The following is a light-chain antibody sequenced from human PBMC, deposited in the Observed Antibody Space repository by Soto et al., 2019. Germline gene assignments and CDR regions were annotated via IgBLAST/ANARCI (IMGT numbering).Light chain of an antibody. CDR3: SSYTSSSTLFYV. CDR1: SSDVGGYNY. V-gene: IGLV2-14*01. Sequence: QSALTQPASVSGSPGQSITISCTGTSSDVGGYNYVSWYQQHPGKAPKLMIYAASNRPSGFSNRFSGSKSGNTASLTISGLQAEDEADYYCSSYTSSSTLFYVFGTGTKLTVL. J-gene: IGLJ1*01. CDR2: AAS.